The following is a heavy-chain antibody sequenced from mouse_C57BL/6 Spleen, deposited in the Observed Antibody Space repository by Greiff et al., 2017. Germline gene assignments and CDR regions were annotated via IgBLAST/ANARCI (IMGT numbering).Heavy chain of an antibody. CDR1: GYTFTSYW. V-gene: IGHV1-72*01. CDR2: IDPNSGGT. CDR3: ATEGRYDYAWFAY. D-gene: IGHD2-4*01. J-gene: IGHJ3*01. Sequence: VQLQQPGAELVKPGASVMLSCKASGYTFTSYWMHWVKQRPGRGLEWIGRIDPNSGGTKYNEKFKSKATLTVDKPSSTAYMQLSSLTSEDSAVYYCATEGRYDYAWFAYWGQGTLVTVSA.